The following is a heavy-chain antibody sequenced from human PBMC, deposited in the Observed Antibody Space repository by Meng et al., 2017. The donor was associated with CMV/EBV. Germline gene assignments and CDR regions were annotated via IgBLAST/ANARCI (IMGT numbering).Heavy chain of an antibody. CDR3: ARVWWELPLGGFYYYGMDV. CDR2: IYYSGST. V-gene: IGHV4-61*01. J-gene: IGHJ6*02. Sequence: SETLSLTCTVSGGSVSSGSYYWSWIRQPPGKGLEWIGYIYYSGSTNYNPSLKSRVTISVDTSKNQFSLKLSSVTAADTAMYYCARVWWELPLGGFYYYGMDVWGQGTTVTVSS. D-gene: IGHD1-26*01. CDR1: GGSVSSGSYY.